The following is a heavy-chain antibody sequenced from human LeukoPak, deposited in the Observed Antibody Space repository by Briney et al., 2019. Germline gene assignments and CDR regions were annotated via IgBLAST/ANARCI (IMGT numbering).Heavy chain of an antibody. V-gene: IGHV4-59*01. CDR2: IFYSGST. Sequence: PSETLSLTCTVSGGSTSSYYWSWIRQAPGQGLEWIGYIFYSGSTNYNPYLKRRVTISQDTSKTRFSLILSSVTAAETAVFYWARARYRSSAFDYWGQGTLVTVSS. D-gene: IGHD6-6*01. CDR1: GGSTSSYY. CDR3: ARARYRSSAFDY. J-gene: IGHJ4*02.